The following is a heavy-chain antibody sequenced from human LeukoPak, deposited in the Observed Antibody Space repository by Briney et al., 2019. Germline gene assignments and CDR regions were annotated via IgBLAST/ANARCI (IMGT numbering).Heavy chain of an antibody. CDR1: GGYISSYY. D-gene: IGHD1-26*01. CDR2: IYYSGGT. J-gene: IGHJ4*02. Sequence: SETLSLTCTVSGGYISSYYWSWIRQPPGKGLEWIGYIYYSGGTNYNPSLKSRVTISVGTSKNQFSLKLSSVTAADTAVYYCARGGSRIDYWGQGTLVTVSS. CDR3: ARGGSRIDY. V-gene: IGHV4-59*01.